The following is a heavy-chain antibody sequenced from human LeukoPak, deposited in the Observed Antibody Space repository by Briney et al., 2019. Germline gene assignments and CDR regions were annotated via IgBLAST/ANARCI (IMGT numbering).Heavy chain of an antibody. CDR1: GGSFSGYY. J-gene: IGHJ4*02. CDR3: ARETGDYYFDY. Sequence: SETLSLTCAVYGGSFSGYYWSWIRQPPGKGLEWIGEINHSGSTNYNPSLKSRVTISVDRSKNQFSLKLSSVTAADTAVYYCARETGDYYFDYWGQGTLVTVSS. D-gene: IGHD4-17*01. V-gene: IGHV4-34*01. CDR2: INHSGST.